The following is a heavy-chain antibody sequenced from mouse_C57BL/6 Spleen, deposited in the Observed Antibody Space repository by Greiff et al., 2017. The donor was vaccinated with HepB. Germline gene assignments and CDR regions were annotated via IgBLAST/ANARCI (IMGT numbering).Heavy chain of an antibody. CDR3: ARGGYGNSYYFDY. D-gene: IGHD2-1*01. CDR1: GYSITSGYY. Sequence: EVQLQESGPGLVKPSQSLSLTCSVTGYSITSGYYWNWIRQFPGNKLEWMGYISYDGSNNYNPSLKNRISITRDTSKNQFFLKLNSLTTEDTATYYCARGGYGNSYYFDYWGQGTTLTVSS. J-gene: IGHJ2*01. CDR2: ISYDGSN. V-gene: IGHV3-6*01.